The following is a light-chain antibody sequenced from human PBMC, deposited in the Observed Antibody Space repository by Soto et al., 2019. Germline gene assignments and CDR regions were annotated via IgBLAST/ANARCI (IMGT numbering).Light chain of an antibody. J-gene: IGKJ1*01. V-gene: IGKV3-20*01. CDR2: GAS. CDR1: QSVSSSY. Sequence: EIVLTQSPGTLSLSPGERATLSCRASQSVSSSYLAWYQQKPGQAPRLLIYGASSRATGIPDRFSGSGSGTDFTLTISRLEPEDFAVYYCQQYGSAFGQGPKVDIK. CDR3: QQYGSA.